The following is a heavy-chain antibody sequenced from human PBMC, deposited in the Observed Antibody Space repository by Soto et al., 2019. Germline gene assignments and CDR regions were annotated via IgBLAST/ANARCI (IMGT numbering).Heavy chain of an antibody. CDR2: IYHSGST. V-gene: IGHV4-4*02. CDR1: GGSISSSNW. CDR3: ARVSGSYYYGMDV. J-gene: IGHJ6*02. Sequence: PSETLSLTCAVSGGSISSSNWWSWVRQPPGKGLEWIGEIYHSGSTNYNPSLKSRVTISLDKSKNQFSLKLSSVTAADTAVYYCARVSGSYYYGMDVWGQGTTVTVSS. D-gene: IGHD1-26*01.